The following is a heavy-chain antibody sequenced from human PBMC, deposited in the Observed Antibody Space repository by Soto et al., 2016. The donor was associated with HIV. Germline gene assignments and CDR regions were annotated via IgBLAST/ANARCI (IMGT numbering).Heavy chain of an antibody. CDR2: INPKSGAT. V-gene: IGHV1-2*02. CDR1: GYIFSDYY. D-gene: IGHD4-17*01. CDR3: ARGDGDYEDYYYYMDV. J-gene: IGHJ6*03. Sequence: QVQLVQSGAEVKKPGASVKVSCKASGYIFSDYYMHWVRRAPGQGLEWMGWINPKSGATNYAQKFQGRVTMTRDTSINTAYMEVTSLKSDDTAVYYCARGDGDYEDYYYYMDVWGKGTTVIVSS.